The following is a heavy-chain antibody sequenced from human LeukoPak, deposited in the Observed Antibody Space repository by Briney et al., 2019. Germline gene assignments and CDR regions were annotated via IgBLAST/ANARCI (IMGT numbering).Heavy chain of an antibody. D-gene: IGHD7-27*01. CDR1: GASINSFY. Sequence: SETLSLTCSVSGASINSFYWSWIRQPPGKGLEWIGYISYIGGTNYNPSLKSRVTISIDTSESQFSLKLSSVTAADTAVYYCARGSDWGRTYYFDYWGQGTLVTVSS. J-gene: IGHJ4*02. CDR3: ARGSDWGRTYYFDY. CDR2: ISYIGGT. V-gene: IGHV4-59*01.